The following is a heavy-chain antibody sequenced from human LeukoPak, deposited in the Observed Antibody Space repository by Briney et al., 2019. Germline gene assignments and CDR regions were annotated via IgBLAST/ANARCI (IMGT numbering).Heavy chain of an antibody. V-gene: IGHV3-30*02. CDR3: AKGDYYDSRGRIYYYYMDV. D-gene: IGHD3-22*01. CDR1: GLPFRRYG. Sequence: GSSLTLSCTPSGLPFRRYGMHWLRQATGKALEWVAYIRYGGCNKYYADSVTGQFTISRDNAKNTLFVQMNSLRPEDTAVYYCAKGDYYDSRGRIYYYYMDVWGKGTTVTISS. CDR2: IRYGGCNK. J-gene: IGHJ6*03.